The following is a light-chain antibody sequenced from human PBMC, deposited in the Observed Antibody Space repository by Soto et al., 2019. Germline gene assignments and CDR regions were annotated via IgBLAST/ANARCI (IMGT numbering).Light chain of an antibody. CDR3: QQSNSFPFT. CDR2: AAS. V-gene: IGKV1-12*02. J-gene: IGKJ5*01. Sequence: DIQMTQYPPSMSASVGDRVTITCRASQDISSWLAWYQQKPGKAPELLIYAASTLQSGVPSRFSGSGSGTHFTLTISSLQPEDFATYYCQQSNSFPFTFGQGTRLEIK. CDR1: QDISSW.